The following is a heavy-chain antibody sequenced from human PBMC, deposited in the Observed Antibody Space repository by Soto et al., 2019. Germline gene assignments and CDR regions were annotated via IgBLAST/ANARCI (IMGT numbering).Heavy chain of an antibody. J-gene: IGHJ6*02. CDR2: INPNSGGT. D-gene: IGHD3-3*01. CDR1: GYTFTGYY. CDR3: AARCWSGRYYCMDV. V-gene: IGHV1-2*04. Sequence: ASVKVSCKASGYTFTGYYMHWVRQAPGQGLEWMGWINPNSGGTNYAQKFQGWVTMTRDTSISTAYMELSRLRSDDTAVYYCAARCWSGRYYCMDVWGQGTTVTVPS.